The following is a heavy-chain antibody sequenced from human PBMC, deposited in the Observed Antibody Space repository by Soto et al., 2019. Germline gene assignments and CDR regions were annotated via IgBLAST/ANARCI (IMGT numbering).Heavy chain of an antibody. Sequence: PSETLSLTRAVYGGSFCGYYWSWIRQPPGKGLEWIGEINHSGSTNYNPSLKSRVTISVDTSKNQSSLKLSSVTAADTAVYYCARSLPYIVAIPPGWYHFDYWGKGTLVPV. CDR1: GGSFCGYY. J-gene: IGHJ4*02. CDR3: ARSLPYIVAIPPGWYHFDY. V-gene: IGHV4-34*01. CDR2: INHSGST. D-gene: IGHD5-12*01.